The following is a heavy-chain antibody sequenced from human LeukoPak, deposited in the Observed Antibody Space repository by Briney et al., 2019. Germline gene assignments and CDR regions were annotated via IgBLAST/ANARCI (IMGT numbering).Heavy chain of an antibody. CDR3: ARQRSYLWDAFDI. D-gene: IGHD2-21*01. Sequence: PSETLSLTCTVSGGSISTSYWSWIRQPPGKGLDWIAYISYSGSTDYNPSLKSRVTISVDTSKNQFSLRLSSVTAADTAVYYCARQRSYLWDAFDIWGQGTLVTVSS. J-gene: IGHJ3*02. V-gene: IGHV4-59*08. CDR1: GGSISTSY. CDR2: ISYSGST.